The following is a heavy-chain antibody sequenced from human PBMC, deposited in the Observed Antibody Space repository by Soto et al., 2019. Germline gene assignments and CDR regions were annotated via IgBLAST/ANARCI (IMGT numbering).Heavy chain of an antibody. J-gene: IGHJ4*02. CDR1: GGSIISGGYY. D-gene: IGHD2-2*01. CDR2: IYYSGST. CDR3: ERGRTSSPPPGDY. Sequence: QVQLQESGPGLVKPSQTLSLTCTVSGGSIISGGYYWSWIRQHPGKGLEWIGYIYYSGSTYYNPSHKSRVTISVDTSKNQFSLKLSSVTAAATAVYYCERGRTSSPPPGDYWGQGTLVPVSS. V-gene: IGHV4-31*03.